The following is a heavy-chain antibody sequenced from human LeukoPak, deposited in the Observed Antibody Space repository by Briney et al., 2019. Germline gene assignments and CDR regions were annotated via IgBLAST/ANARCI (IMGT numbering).Heavy chain of an antibody. CDR1: GGSISSSSYY. J-gene: IGHJ6*03. V-gene: IGHV4-39*07. CDR2: IYYSGST. D-gene: IGHD6-6*01. CDR3: ARISEYSSSSEYYYYYMDV. Sequence: SSETLSLTCTVSGGSISSSSYYWGWIRQPRGKGLEGRGSIYYSGSTYYNPSLKSRGAMSVDTSKNQFSLKLSSVTAADTAVYYCARISEYSSSSEYYYYYMDVWGKGTTVTVSS.